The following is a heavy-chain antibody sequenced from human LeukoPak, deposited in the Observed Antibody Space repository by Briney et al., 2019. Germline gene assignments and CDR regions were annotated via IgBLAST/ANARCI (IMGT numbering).Heavy chain of an antibody. J-gene: IGHJ4*02. Sequence: PGGSLRLSCAASGFTFSSYAMSWVRQAPGKGLEWVSAISGSGGSTYYADSVKGRFTISRDNSKNTLYLQMNSLRAEDTAVYYCAKVLLYYDSSGSTKNYYWGQGTLVTVSS. CDR1: GFTFSSYA. V-gene: IGHV3-23*01. D-gene: IGHD3-22*01. CDR3: AKVLLYYDSSGSTKNYY. CDR2: ISGSGGST.